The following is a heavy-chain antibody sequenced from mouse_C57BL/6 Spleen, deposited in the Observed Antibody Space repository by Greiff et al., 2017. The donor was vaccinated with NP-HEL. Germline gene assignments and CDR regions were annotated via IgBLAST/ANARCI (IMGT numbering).Heavy chain of an antibody. J-gene: IGHJ2*01. CDR1: GYAFSSYW. V-gene: IGHV1-80*01. Sequence: VQLQQSGAELVKPGASVKISCKASGYAFSSYWMNWVKQRPGKGLEWIGQIYPGDGDTNYNGKFKGKATLTADKSSSTAYMQLSSLTSEDSAVYFCALGEYYGSSTVLDYWGQGTTLTVSS. D-gene: IGHD1-1*01. CDR2: IYPGDGDT. CDR3: ALGEYYGSSTVLDY.